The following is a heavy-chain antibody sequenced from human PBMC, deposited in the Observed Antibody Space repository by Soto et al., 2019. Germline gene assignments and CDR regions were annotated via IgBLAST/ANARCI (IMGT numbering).Heavy chain of an antibody. CDR2: IYYSGDT. V-gene: IGHV4-31*03. J-gene: IGHJ2*01. Sequence: QVQLQASGPGLVKPSQTLSLTCTVSGGSVSSGGQYWSWIRQHPGKGLEWIGNIYYSGDTFSNPSVMSRITIAVDTSRNQFSLSLSSVTAADTAVYYCASRHPLFYFGLWGRGTLLTVSA. CDR3: ASRHPLFYFGL. CDR1: GGSVSSGGQY.